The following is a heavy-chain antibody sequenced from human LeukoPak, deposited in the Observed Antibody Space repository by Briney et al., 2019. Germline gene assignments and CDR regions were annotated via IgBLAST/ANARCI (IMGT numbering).Heavy chain of an antibody. CDR3: ARSYPNSPYYYYMDV. V-gene: IGHV3-48*01. CDR1: GFTLSTYS. CDR2: ISSSSSSTI. D-gene: IGHD4-23*01. J-gene: IGHJ6*03. Sequence: GGSLRLSCAASGFTLSTYSMNWVPQAPGKGLEWGSYISSSSSSTIYYADSVKGRFTISRDNAKNSLYLQMNSLRAEDTAVYYCARSYPNSPYYYYMDVWGKGTTVTVSS.